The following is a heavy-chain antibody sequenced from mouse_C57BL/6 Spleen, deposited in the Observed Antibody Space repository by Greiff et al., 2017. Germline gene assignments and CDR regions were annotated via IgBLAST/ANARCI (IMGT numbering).Heavy chain of an antibody. J-gene: IGHJ1*03. D-gene: IGHD1-1*01. CDR1: GFTFSSYG. CDR3: ARHADGSSLRGWYFDV. V-gene: IGHV5-6*01. CDR2: ISSGGSYT. Sequence: EVKVIESGGDLVKPGGSLKLSCAASGFTFSSYGMSWVRQTPDKRLEWVATISSGGSYTYYPDSVKGRLTISRDNAKNTLYLQMSSLKSEDTAMYYCARHADGSSLRGWYFDVWGTGTTVTVSS.